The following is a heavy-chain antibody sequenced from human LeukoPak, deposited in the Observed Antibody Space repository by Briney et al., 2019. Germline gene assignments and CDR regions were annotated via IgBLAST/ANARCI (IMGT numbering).Heavy chain of an antibody. J-gene: IGHJ4*02. D-gene: IGHD5-24*01. CDR3: ARHRGRDGYNYGDFDY. CDR2: IYYSGST. Sequence: SETLSLTCTVSGDSIRSSTYYWGWIRQPPGKGLEWIGTIYYSGSTYYNPSLKSRVIISVDTSRNQFSLNLSPVTAADTAVYYCARHRGRDGYNYGDFDYWGQGTLVTVSS. V-gene: IGHV4-39*01. CDR1: GDSIRSSTYY.